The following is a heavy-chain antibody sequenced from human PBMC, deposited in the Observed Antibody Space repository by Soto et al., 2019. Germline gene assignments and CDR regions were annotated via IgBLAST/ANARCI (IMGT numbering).Heavy chain of an antibody. CDR2: ITGGGGETT. V-gene: IGHV3-23*01. J-gene: IGHJ3*02. Sequence: EVQLLESGGGLVQPGGSLRLSCAASGFTFTSYAMSWVRQAPGKGLEWVSAITGGGGETTYYAATVKGRLSISKDNSKNTLYLQMNSLRAEDTSVYYCAKEIAIIAKGAFEMWGQGTMVTVSS. CDR3: AKEIAIIAKGAFEM. D-gene: IGHD2-21*01. CDR1: GFTFTSYA.